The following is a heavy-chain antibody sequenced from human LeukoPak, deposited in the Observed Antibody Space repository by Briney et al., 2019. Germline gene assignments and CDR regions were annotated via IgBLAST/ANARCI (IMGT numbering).Heavy chain of an antibody. Sequence: GGSLRLSWAASGLTFSSYAMSWVRQAPGKGLELVSTISGAGGTTYYADSVKGRFTIARDNCKNTLYLQMNSLRAEDTAVYYCATASGGITRRDVWGQGTTVTVSS. J-gene: IGHJ6*02. CDR2: ISGAGGTT. V-gene: IGHV3-23*01. CDR1: GLTFSSYA. CDR3: ATASGGITRRDV. D-gene: IGHD1-14*01.